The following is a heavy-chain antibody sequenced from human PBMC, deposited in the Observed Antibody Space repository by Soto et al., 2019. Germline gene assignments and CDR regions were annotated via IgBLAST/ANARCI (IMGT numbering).Heavy chain of an antibody. J-gene: IGHJ4*02. V-gene: IGHV3-21*01. CDR2: ISSSSSYI. CDR3: ARAFVGGSSSY. D-gene: IGHD6-6*01. CDR1: GFTFSSYS. Sequence: GGSLRLSCAASGFTFSSYSMNWARQAPGKGLEWVSSISSSSSYIYYADSVKGRFTISRDNAKNSLYLQMNSLRAEDTAVYYCARAFVGGSSSYWGQGTLVTVSS.